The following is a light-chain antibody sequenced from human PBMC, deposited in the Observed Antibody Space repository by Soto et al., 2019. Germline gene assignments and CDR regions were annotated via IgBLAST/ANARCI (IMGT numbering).Light chain of an antibody. V-gene: IGKV3-15*01. J-gene: IGKJ5*01. CDR1: QSISNN. Sequence: EIVMTQSPATLSVSPGERAILSCRASQSISNNLAWYQQKPGQAPRLLIYAASNRATGVPARFSGSWSGTEFTLTISSLQSEDFAVYYCQQYNNWITFGQGTRLEIK. CDR3: QQYNNWIT. CDR2: AAS.